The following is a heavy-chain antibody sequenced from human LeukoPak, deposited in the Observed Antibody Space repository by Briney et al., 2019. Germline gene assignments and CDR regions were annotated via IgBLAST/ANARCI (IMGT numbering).Heavy chain of an antibody. CDR3: ARAPWVGSSTRHYYFDY. V-gene: IGHV4-28*01. D-gene: IGHD2-2*01. CDR2: IYYSGST. J-gene: IGHJ4*02. Sequence: SETLSLTCAVSGYSISSSNWWGWIRQPPGKGLKWIGYIYYSGSTYYNPSLKSRVTMSVDTSKNQFSLKLSSVTAVDTAVYYCARAPWVGSSTRHYYFDYWGQGTLVTVSS. CDR1: GYSISSSNW.